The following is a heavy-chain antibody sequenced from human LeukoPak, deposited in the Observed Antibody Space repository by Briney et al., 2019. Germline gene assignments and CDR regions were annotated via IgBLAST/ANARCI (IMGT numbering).Heavy chain of an antibody. J-gene: IGHJ5*02. D-gene: IGHD1-26*01. V-gene: IGHV1-18*01. CDR1: GYTFINYG. CDR2: ISADNGNT. CDR3: ARAGRSTLGFDP. Sequence: GASVKVSCKAAGYTFINYGISWVRQAPGQGLEWMGWISADNGNTRYGEQFQGRITMTTDTSTNTAYMELRSLRSDDTAVYYCARAGRSTLGFDPWGQGTLVTVSS.